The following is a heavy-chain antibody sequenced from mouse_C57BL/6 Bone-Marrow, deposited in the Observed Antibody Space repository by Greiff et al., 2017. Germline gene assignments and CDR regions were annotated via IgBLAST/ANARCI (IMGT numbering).Heavy chain of an antibody. CDR1: GYTFTSYW. D-gene: IGHD4-1*01. Sequence: VQLQPPGAELVKPGASVKLSCKASGYTFTSYWMQWVKQRPGQGLEWIGEIDPSDSYTNYNQKFKGKATLTVATSSSTAYMQLSSLTSEDSAVYYCAREDWDWYFDVWGTGTTVTVSS. CDR3: AREDWDWYFDV. V-gene: IGHV1-50*01. CDR2: IDPSDSYT. J-gene: IGHJ1*03.